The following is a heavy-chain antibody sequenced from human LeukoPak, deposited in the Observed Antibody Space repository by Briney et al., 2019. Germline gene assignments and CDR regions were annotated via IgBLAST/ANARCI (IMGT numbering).Heavy chain of an antibody. D-gene: IGHD3-22*01. CDR3: ARARSGYYYYFDY. V-gene: IGHV1-69*05. CDR2: IIPIFGTA. Sequence: SSVKVSYKASGGTFSSYAISWVGQAPGQGLEWMGGIIPIFGTANYAQKFQGRVTITTDESTSTAYMELSSLRSEDTAVYYCARARSGYYYYFDYWGQGTLVTVSS. CDR1: GGTFSSYA. J-gene: IGHJ4*02.